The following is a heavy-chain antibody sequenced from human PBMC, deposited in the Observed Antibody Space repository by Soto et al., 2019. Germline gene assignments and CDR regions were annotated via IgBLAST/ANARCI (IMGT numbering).Heavy chain of an antibody. J-gene: IGHJ5*02. V-gene: IGHV1-69*01. Sequence: QVQLVQSGAEVKKPGSSVKVSCKASGGTFSSYAISWVRQAPGQGLEWMGGIIPIFGTANYAQKFQGRVTITADESTSTAYMELSSLRSEDTAVYYCARRYYDSSVYYYVRWFDPWGQGTLVTVSS. CDR1: GGTFSSYA. D-gene: IGHD3-22*01. CDR2: IIPIFGTA. CDR3: ARRYYDSSVYYYVRWFDP.